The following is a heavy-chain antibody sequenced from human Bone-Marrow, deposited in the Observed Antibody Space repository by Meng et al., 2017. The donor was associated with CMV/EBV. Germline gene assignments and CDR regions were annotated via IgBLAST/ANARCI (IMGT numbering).Heavy chain of an antibody. Sequence: GESLKISCAASGFAVSNNYMSWVRQGPGKGLEWVSIIYSGGDTYYADSVKGRFTISRDKFKNTLYPQMNSLRPEDTAVYYCARDYSSTSHYCYYGMDVWGQGTTVTVSS. D-gene: IGHD4-11*01. V-gene: IGHV3-53*01. CDR2: IYSGGDT. J-gene: IGHJ6*02. CDR3: ARDYSSTSHYCYYGMDV. CDR1: GFAVSNNY.